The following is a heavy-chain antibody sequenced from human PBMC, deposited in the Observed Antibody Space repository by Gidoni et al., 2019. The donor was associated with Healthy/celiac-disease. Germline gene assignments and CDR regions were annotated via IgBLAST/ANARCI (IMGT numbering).Heavy chain of an antibody. Sequence: EVQLVESGGGLVQPGGSLRLSCAASGFTFSRYWLSWVRQAPGTGMEWVANIKQDGSEKYYVDSVKGRFTISRDNAKNSLYLQMNSLRAEDTAVYYCARESRVLEWLYYYYYGMDVWGQGTTVTVSS. J-gene: IGHJ6*02. D-gene: IGHD3-3*01. V-gene: IGHV3-7*01. CDR2: IKQDGSEK. CDR1: GFTFSRYW. CDR3: ARESRVLEWLYYYYYGMDV.